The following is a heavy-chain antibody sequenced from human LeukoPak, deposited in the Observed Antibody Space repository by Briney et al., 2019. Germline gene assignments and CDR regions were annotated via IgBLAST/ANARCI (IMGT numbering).Heavy chain of an antibody. J-gene: IGHJ3*02. Sequence: HPGGSLRLSCAASGFTFSSYAMHWVRQAPGKGLEWVAVISYDGSNKYYADSVKGRFTISRDNSKNTLYLQMNSLRAEDTAVYYCAKGRVDDSSGYYPDDAFDIWGQGTMVTVSS. CDR3: AKGRVDDSSGYYPDDAFDI. V-gene: IGHV3-30*04. D-gene: IGHD3-22*01. CDR1: GFTFSSYA. CDR2: ISYDGSNK.